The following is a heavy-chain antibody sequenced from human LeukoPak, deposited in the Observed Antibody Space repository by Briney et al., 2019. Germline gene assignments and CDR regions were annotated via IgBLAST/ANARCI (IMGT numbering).Heavy chain of an antibody. CDR2: ISSSSTTT. CDR1: GFTFSGYS. V-gene: IGHV3-48*01. CDR3: ARDRGYYDNLDAFDI. D-gene: IGHD3-22*01. J-gene: IGHJ3*02. Sequence: PGGSPRLSCAASGFTFSGYSMNWVRQAPGKGLEWVSYISSSSTTTYYADSVKGRFTISRDNAKNSLYLQMNSLRAEDTAVYYCARDRGYYDNLDAFDIWGQGTMVTVSS.